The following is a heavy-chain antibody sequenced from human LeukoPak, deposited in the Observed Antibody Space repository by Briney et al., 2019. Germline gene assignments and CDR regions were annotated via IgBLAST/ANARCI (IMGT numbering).Heavy chain of an antibody. CDR2: ISSNGGST. V-gene: IGHV3-64*01. D-gene: IGHD3-10*01. CDR1: GFTFSSYA. CDR3: ATRSGSYPGY. Sequence: QAGGSLRLSCAASGFTFSSYAMHWVRQAPGKGLEYVSAISSNGGSTYYANSVKGRFTISRDNSKNTLYLQMNSLRAEDTAVYYCATRSGSYPGYWGQGTLVTVSS. J-gene: IGHJ4*02.